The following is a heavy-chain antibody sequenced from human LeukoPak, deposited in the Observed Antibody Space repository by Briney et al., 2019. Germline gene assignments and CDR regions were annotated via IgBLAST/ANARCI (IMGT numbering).Heavy chain of an antibody. CDR3: ARGGTMVRGIWVYYYYGMDV. CDR1: GGSFSGYY. D-gene: IGHD3-10*01. V-gene: IGHV4-34*01. Sequence: PSETLSLTCAVYGGSFSGYYWSWIRQPPGKGLEWIGEINHSGSTNYNPSLKSRVTISVDTSKNQFSLKLSSVTAADTAVYYCARGGTMVRGIWVYYYYGMDVWGQGTTVTVSS. J-gene: IGHJ6*02. CDR2: INHSGST.